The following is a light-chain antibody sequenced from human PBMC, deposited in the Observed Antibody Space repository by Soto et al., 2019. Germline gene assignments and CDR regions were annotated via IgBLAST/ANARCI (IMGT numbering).Light chain of an antibody. Sequence: QSVLTQPPSVSGAPGQRVTISCTGSSSNIGAGYDVHWYQQLPGKAPKLLIYGNDNRPSGVPERFSGYKSGTSASLAITGLRADDEADYYCQSYGSTPSANFVFGTGTKLTVL. CDR2: GND. CDR1: SSNIGAGYD. V-gene: IGLV1-40*01. CDR3: QSYGSTPSANFV. J-gene: IGLJ1*01.